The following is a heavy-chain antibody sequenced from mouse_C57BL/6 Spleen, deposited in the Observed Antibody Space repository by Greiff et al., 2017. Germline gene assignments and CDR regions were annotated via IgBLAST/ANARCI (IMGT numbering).Heavy chain of an antibody. D-gene: IGHD4-1*01. CDR2: IRLKSDNYAT. CDR1: GFTFSNYW. V-gene: IGHV6-3*01. Sequence: EVQLVASGGGLVQPGGSMKLSCVASGFTFSNYWMNWVRQSPEKGLEWVAQIRLKSDNYATHYAESVKGRFTISRDDSKSSVYLQMNNLRAEDTGIYYCTGPGDWYFDVWGTGTTVTVSS. J-gene: IGHJ1*03. CDR3: TGPGDWYFDV.